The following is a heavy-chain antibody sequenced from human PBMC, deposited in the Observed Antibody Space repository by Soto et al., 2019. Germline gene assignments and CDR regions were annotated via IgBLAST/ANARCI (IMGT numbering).Heavy chain of an antibody. D-gene: IGHD6-13*01. CDR3: ARRSIIAAAGTAWYGMDV. V-gene: IGHV1-69*13. CDR1: GGTFSSYA. Sequence: VKVSCKASGGTFSSYAISWVRQAPGQGLEWMGGIIPIFGTANYAQKFQGRVTITADKSTSTAYMELSSLRSEDTAVYYCARRSIIAAAGTAWYGMDVWGQGTTVTVSS. J-gene: IGHJ6*02. CDR2: IIPIFGTA.